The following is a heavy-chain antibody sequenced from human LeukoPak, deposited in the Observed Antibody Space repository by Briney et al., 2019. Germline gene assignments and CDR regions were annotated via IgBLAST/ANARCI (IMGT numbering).Heavy chain of an antibody. J-gene: IGHJ3*02. D-gene: IGHD3-16*01. CDR3: AKGTWGGVRAFDI. CDR2: ISGSGGST. V-gene: IGHV3-23*01. Sequence: PGGALRLSCAASGFTFSSYAMSWVRQAPGEGLEGGAAISGSGGSTYYADSVKGRFTISRDNSKNTLYLQMNSLRAEDTAVYYCAKGTWGGVRAFDIWGQGTMVTVSS. CDR1: GFTFSSYA.